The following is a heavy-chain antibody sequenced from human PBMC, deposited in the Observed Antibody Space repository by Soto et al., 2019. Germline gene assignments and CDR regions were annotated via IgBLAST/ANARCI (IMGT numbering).Heavy chain of an antibody. D-gene: IGHD2-15*01. CDR2: ISTYNGNT. CDR3: ARYCSGGTCYYAFDI. V-gene: IGHV1-18*01. J-gene: IGHJ3*02. Sequence: ASAKVSCKASGYTISNYDISWVRQAPGQGLEWMGWISTYNGNTDYAQKFQGRLTMTTDTSTSTAFMELRSLRSDDTAVYYCARYCSGGTCYYAFDIWGQGTMVTVSS. CDR1: GYTISNYD.